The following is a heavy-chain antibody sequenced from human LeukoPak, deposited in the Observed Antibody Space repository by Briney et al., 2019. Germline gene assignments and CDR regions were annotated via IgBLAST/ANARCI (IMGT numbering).Heavy chain of an antibody. Sequence: PGGSLRLSCAAPGFTFSSYWMSWVRQAPGNGLEWVANIKQDGSEKYYVDSVKGRFTISRDNAKNSLYLQMNSLRAEDTAVYYCARGVGSYDYVWGSYRYSLDYWGQGTLVTVSS. V-gene: IGHV3-7*01. CDR1: GFTFSSYW. D-gene: IGHD3-16*02. CDR3: ARGVGSYDYVWGSYRYSLDY. J-gene: IGHJ4*02. CDR2: IKQDGSEK.